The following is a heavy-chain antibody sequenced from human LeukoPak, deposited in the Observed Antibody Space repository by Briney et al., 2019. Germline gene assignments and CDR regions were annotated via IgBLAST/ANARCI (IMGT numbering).Heavy chain of an antibody. J-gene: IGHJ2*01. CDR2: IYYSGST. D-gene: IGHD6-13*01. CDR1: GGSIRSYY. CDR3: AIVYYSNSYDYWYFDL. Sequence: SETLSLTCTVSGGSIRSYYWSWIRQPPGKGLEWIAYIYYSGSTNYNPSLKSRVTISVDTSKNQFSLKLSSVTAADTAVYYCAIVYYSNSYDYWYFDLWGRGTLVTVSS. V-gene: IGHV4-59*01.